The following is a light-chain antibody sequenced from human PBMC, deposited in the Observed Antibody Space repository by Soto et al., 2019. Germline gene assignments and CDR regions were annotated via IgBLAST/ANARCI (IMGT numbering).Light chain of an antibody. V-gene: IGKV1-39*01. CDR3: QQSYSSPYT. J-gene: IGKJ2*01. Sequence: DIQMTQSPSSLSASVGNRVTITCRASQSISDYLNWYQQTPGQAPKLLIYTASTLQSGVPSRFSGSGSGTDFTLTISSLQPEDFATYYCQQSYSSPYTFGQGTKLEIK. CDR1: QSISDY. CDR2: TAS.